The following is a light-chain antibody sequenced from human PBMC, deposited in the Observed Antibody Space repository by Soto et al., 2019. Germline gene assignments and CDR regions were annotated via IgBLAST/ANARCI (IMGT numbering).Light chain of an antibody. CDR2: DAS. CDR3: QQYNTYST. Sequence: DIEITQSRSTLSASAGDRVTITCRASQSIGMWLAWFQQNPGKAPKLLIYDASSLGSGVPSRLSGSESGTEFTLTISSLQPDDFATYYCQQYNTYSTFGQGTRVEIK. V-gene: IGKV1-5*01. CDR1: QSIGMW. J-gene: IGKJ5*01.